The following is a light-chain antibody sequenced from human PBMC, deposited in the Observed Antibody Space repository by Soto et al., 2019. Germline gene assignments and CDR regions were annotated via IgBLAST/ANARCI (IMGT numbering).Light chain of an antibody. CDR3: QQYGSSPPYT. Sequence: DIVLTQSPGILSLSPGERATLSCRASQSVSSSYLAWYQQKPGQAPRLLIYGASNRATGIPGRFSASGSKTNFTLTITRLEPEDVAVYYCQQYGSSPPYTFGQGTKLEIK. CDR2: GAS. J-gene: IGKJ2*01. V-gene: IGKV3-20*01. CDR1: QSVSSSY.